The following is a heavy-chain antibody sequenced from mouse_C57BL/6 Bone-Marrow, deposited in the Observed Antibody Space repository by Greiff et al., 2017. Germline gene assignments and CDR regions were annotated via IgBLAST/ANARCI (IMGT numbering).Heavy chain of an antibody. CDR2: SRNKANDYTT. V-gene: IGHV7-1*01. J-gene: IGHJ3*01. CDR3: ARGYDYDWFAY. CDR1: GFTFSDFY. D-gene: IGHD2-4*01. Sequence: DVHLVESGGGLVQSGRSLRLSCATSGFTFSDFYMEWVRQAPGKGLEWIAASRNKANDYTTEYSASVKGRFIVSRDTSQSILYLQMNALRAEDTAIYYCARGYDYDWFAYWGQGTLVTVSA.